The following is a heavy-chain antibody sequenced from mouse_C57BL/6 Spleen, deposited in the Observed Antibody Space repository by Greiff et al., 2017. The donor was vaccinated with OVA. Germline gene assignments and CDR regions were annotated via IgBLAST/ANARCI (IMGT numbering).Heavy chain of an antibody. CDR3: ARLEYYGGYFDY. Sequence: QVQLKQPGTELVKPGASVKLSCKASGYTFTSYWMHWVKQRPGQGLEWIGNINPSNGGTNYNEKFKSKVTLTVDKSSSTAYMQLSSLTSEDSAVYYCARLEYYGGYFDYWGQGTTLTVSS. D-gene: IGHD1-1*01. V-gene: IGHV1-53*01. CDR2: INPSNGGT. J-gene: IGHJ2*01. CDR1: GYTFTSYW.